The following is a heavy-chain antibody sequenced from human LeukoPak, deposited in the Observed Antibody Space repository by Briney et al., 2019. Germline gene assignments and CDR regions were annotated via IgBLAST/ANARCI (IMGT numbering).Heavy chain of an antibody. CDR1: GFTFSSYA. D-gene: IGHD3-22*01. V-gene: IGHV3-30-3*02. J-gene: IGHJ2*01. Sequence: PGGSLRLSCAASGFTFSSYAMHWVRQAPGKGLEWVAAISYDGSNTYYADSVKGRFTISRDNFKSTLYLQMNSLRPEDTAVYYCAKYGLTYYYDSSGPRRGYFDLWGRGTLVTVSS. CDR2: ISYDGSNT. CDR3: AKYGLTYYYDSSGPRRGYFDL.